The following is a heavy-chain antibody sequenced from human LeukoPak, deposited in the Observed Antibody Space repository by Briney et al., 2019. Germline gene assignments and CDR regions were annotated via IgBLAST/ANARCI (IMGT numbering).Heavy chain of an antibody. D-gene: IGHD2-2*02. Sequence: SVKVSCKASGGTFSSYAISWVRQAPGQGLEWMGGIIPIFGTANYAQKFQGRVTITADESTSTAYMELSSLRSEDTAVYYCARIIGYCSSTSCYTMDDYYYYMDVWSKGTTVTVSS. CDR3: ARIIGYCSSTSCYTMDDYYYYMDV. J-gene: IGHJ6*03. V-gene: IGHV1-69*01. CDR2: IIPIFGTA. CDR1: GGTFSSYA.